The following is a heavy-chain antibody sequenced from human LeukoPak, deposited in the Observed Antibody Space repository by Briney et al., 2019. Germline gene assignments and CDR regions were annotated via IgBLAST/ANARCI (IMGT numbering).Heavy chain of an antibody. CDR2: ISWNSGSI. D-gene: IGHD4-23*01. J-gene: IGHJ3*02. V-gene: IGHV3-9*03. CDR1: GFTFDDYA. Sequence: PGGSLRLSCAASGFTFDDYAMHWVRQAPGKGLEWVSGISWNSGSIGYADSVKGRFTISRDNAKNSLYLQMNSLRAEDMALYYCAKQGYGGSRAAFDIWGQGTRVTVSS. CDR3: AKQGYGGSRAAFDI.